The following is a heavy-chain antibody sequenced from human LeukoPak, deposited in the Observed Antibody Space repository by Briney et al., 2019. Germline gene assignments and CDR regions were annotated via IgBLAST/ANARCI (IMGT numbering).Heavy chain of an antibody. CDR3: AKDEASDITIFGVVIIE. J-gene: IGHJ4*02. Sequence: PGGSLRLSCAASGFTFSSYGIHWVRQAPGKGLEWVAFIRYDGTNKYYADSVKGRFTISRDNSKNTLYLQMNSLRAEDTAVYYCAKDEASDITIFGVVIIEWGQGTLVTVSS. D-gene: IGHD3-3*01. CDR2: IRYDGTNK. CDR1: GFTFSSYG. V-gene: IGHV3-30*02.